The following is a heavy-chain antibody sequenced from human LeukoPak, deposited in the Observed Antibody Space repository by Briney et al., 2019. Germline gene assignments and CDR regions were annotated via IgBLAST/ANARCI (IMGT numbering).Heavy chain of an antibody. CDR1: GFRFDDYA. CDR2: ISWNSGSI. CDR3: TKGGGSGTYYKGFDY. V-gene: IGHV3-9*01. Sequence: GGSLRLSCESSGFRFDDYAMHWVRQAPGKGLEWVSGISWNSGSIGYADSVKGRFTVSRDNARNSLPLQMNSLRPEDTAFYYCTKGGGSGTYYKGFDYWGQGTLVTVSS. D-gene: IGHD3-10*01. J-gene: IGHJ4*02.